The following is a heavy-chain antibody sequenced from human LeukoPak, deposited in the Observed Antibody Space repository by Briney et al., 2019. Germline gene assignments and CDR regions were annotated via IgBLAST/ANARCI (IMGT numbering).Heavy chain of an antibody. CDR2: IYYSGST. CDR3: ARESSGYVRGAFDI. Sequence: SETLSLTCTVSGGSISSYYWSWIRQPPGKGLEWIGYIYYSGSTNYNTSLKSRVTISVDTSKNQFSLKLSYVTAADTAVYYCARESSGYVRGAFDIWGQGTMVTVSS. J-gene: IGHJ3*02. CDR1: GGSISSYY. D-gene: IGHD5-12*01. V-gene: IGHV4-59*01.